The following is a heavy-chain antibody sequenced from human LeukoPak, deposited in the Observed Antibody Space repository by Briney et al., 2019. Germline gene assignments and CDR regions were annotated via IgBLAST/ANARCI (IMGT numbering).Heavy chain of an antibody. D-gene: IGHD1-26*01. CDR3: AKDLIVGAIHYYFDY. CDR2: IKQDGSEK. CDR1: GFTFSSYW. V-gene: IGHV3-7*01. J-gene: IGHJ4*02. Sequence: GGSLRLSCAASGFTFSSYWMSWVRQAPGKGLEWVANIKQDGSEKYYVDSVKGRFTISRDNAKNSLYLQMNSLRAEDTAVYYCAKDLIVGAIHYYFDYWGQGTLVTVSS.